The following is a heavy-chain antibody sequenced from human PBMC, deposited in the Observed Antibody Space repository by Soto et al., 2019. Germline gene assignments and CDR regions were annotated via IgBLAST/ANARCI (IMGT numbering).Heavy chain of an antibody. V-gene: IGHV4-59*01. CDR2: IYYSGST. J-gene: IGHJ4*02. Sequence: SSETLSLTCTVSGGSISSYYWSWIRQPPGKGLEWIGYIYYSGSTNYNPSLKSRVTISVDTSKNQFSLKLSSVTAADTAVYYCARGEGFYGVAFDYWGQGTLVTVSS. CDR1: GGSISSYY. D-gene: IGHD4-17*01. CDR3: ARGEGFYGVAFDY.